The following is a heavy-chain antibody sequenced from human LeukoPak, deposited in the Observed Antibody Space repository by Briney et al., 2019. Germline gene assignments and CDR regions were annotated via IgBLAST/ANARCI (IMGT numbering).Heavy chain of an antibody. CDR1: GFTFSSYA. V-gene: IGHV3-23*01. CDR2: ISGSGGST. Sequence: EGSLRLSCAASGFTFSSYAMSWVRQAPGKGLEWVSAISGSGGSTYYADSVKGRFTISRDNSKNTLYLQMNSLRAEDTAVYYCAKRGDLGSYLDYWGQGTLVTVSS. CDR3: AKRGDLGSYLDY. J-gene: IGHJ4*02. D-gene: IGHD1-26*01.